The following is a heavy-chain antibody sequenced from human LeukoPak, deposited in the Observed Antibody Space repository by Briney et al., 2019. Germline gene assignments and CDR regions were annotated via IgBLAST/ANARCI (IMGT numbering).Heavy chain of an antibody. D-gene: IGHD3-3*01. CDR3: ARGDYDFWSGYSNYYYYMDV. J-gene: IGHJ6*03. CDR2: IIPIFGTA. CDR1: GGTFSSYA. Sequence: GASVKVSCKASGGTFSSYAISWVRQAPGQGLEWMGGIIPIFGTANYAQKLQGRVTITADKSTSTAYMELSSLRSEDTAVYYCARGDYDFWSGYSNYYYYMDVWGKGTTVTVSS. V-gene: IGHV1-69*06.